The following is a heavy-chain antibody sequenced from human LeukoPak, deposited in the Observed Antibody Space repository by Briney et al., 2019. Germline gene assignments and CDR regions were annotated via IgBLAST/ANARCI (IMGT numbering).Heavy chain of an antibody. Sequence: SGTLSLTCAVSGGSISSSNWWSWVRQPPGKGLEWIGEIYHSGSTNYNPSLKSRVTISVDTSKNQFSLKLSSVTAADTAVYYCARGPGYCSGGSCYDNDYWGQGTLVTVSS. CDR1: GGSISSSNW. J-gene: IGHJ4*02. D-gene: IGHD2-15*01. V-gene: IGHV4-4*02. CDR3: ARGPGYCSGGSCYDNDY. CDR2: IYHSGST.